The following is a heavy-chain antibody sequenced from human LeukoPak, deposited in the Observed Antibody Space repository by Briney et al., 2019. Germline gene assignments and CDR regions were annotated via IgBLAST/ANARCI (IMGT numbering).Heavy chain of an antibody. Sequence: PSETLSLTCAVYGGSFSGYYWSWIRQPPGKGLEWIGEINHSGSTNYNPSLKSRVTISVDTSKNQFSLKLSSVTAADTAVYYCARPSNYGDYGNDAFDIWGQGTMVTVSS. CDR2: INHSGST. V-gene: IGHV4-34*01. CDR3: ARPSNYGDYGNDAFDI. D-gene: IGHD4-17*01. CDR1: GGSFSGYY. J-gene: IGHJ3*02.